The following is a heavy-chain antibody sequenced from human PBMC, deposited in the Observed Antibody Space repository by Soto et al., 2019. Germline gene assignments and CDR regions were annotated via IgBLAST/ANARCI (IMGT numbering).Heavy chain of an antibody. Sequence: EVQLVESGGGLVKPGGSLRLSCAASGFTFNTYDMNWVRQAPGKGLEWVSSITTSCAYIYYADSLKGRITISRDNAKTALFLQTNSLRAEDTAVYYCVRSGTARLLRHSWFDTWGQGTLVTVSS. CDR3: VRSGTARLLRHSWFDT. CDR2: ITTSCAYI. D-gene: IGHD2-21*01. J-gene: IGHJ5*02. V-gene: IGHV3-21*06. CDR1: GFTFNTYD.